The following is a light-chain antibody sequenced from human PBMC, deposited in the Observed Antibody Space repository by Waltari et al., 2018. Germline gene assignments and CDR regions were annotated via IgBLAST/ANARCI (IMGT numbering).Light chain of an antibody. J-gene: IGKJ4*01. CDR3: MQALQTPPT. CDR2: LGS. CDR1: HSLLHSNGYNY. V-gene: IGKV2-28*01. Sequence: DIVVTQSPLSLPVTPGEPASSSCRSSHSLLHSNGYNYLDWYLQKPGQSPQLLIYLGSNRASGVPDRFSGSGSGTDFTLKISRVEAEDVGVYYCMQALQTPPTFGGGTKVEIK.